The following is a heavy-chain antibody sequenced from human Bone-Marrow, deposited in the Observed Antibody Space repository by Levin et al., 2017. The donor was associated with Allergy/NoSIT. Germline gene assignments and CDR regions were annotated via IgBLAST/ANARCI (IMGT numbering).Heavy chain of an antibody. CDR2: ISWNSDSI. Sequence: SLKISCAVSGFNFGDSAMHWVRQAPGKGLEWISGISWNSDSIGYVDSVKGRFVISRDNARNSLHLQMNSLRREDTAFYFCVRRAEHGGFDYWGQGTLVIVSS. V-gene: IGHV3-9*01. D-gene: IGHD3-16*01. J-gene: IGHJ4*02. CDR3: VRRAEHGGFDY. CDR1: GFNFGDSA.